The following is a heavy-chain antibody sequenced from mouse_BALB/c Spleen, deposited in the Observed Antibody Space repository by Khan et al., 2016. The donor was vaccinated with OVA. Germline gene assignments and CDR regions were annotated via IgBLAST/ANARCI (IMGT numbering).Heavy chain of an antibody. CDR1: GYTFTTYT. CDR2: INPSSGYA. Sequence: QVQLQQSGAELARPGASVKMSCKASGYTFTTYTMHWIKQRPGQGLEWIGYINPSSGYANYNQKFKDKATLTADKSSSTAYMQLSSLTSEDPAVYYCAREGAYYRSDGWFAYWGQGTLVTVSA. CDR3: AREGAYYRSDGWFAY. V-gene: IGHV1-4*01. J-gene: IGHJ3*01. D-gene: IGHD2-14*01.